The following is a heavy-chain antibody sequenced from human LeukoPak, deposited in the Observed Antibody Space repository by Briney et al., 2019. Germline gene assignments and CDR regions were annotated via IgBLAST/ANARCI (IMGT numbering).Heavy chain of an antibody. V-gene: IGHV4-59*01. CDR3: AKIPAAPPRYYYYGMDV. CDR2: IYYSGST. CDR1: GGSISSYY. J-gene: IGHJ6*02. D-gene: IGHD2-2*01. Sequence: SETLSLTCTVSGGSISSYYWSWIRQPPGKGLEWIGYIYYSGSTNYNPSLKSRVTISVDTSKNQFSLKLSSATAADTAVYYCAKIPAAPPRYYYYGMDVWGQGTTVTVSS.